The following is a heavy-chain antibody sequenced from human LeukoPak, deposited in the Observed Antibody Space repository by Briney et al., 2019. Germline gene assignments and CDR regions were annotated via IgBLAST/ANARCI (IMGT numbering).Heavy chain of an antibody. V-gene: IGHV3-9*01. CDR1: GFTFDDYA. D-gene: IGHD2-2*01. J-gene: IGHJ4*02. CDR3: AKGLGYCSSTSCSHFDY. CDR2: ISWNSGSI. Sequence: GRSLRLSCAASGFTFDDYAMHWVRQAPGKGLEWVSGISWNSGSIGYADSVKGRFTISRDHAKNSLYLQMNSLRAEDTALYYCAKGLGYCSSTSCSHFDYWGQGTLVTVAS.